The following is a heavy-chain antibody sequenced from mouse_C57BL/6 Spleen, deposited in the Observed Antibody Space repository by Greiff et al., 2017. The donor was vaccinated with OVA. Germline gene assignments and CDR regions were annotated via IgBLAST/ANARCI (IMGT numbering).Heavy chain of an antibody. D-gene: IGHD1-1*01. CDR3: ARYGDYGSSYLRGLDY. J-gene: IGHJ2*01. V-gene: IGHV7-3*01. CDR1: GFTFTDYY. Sequence: EVKLVESGGGLVQPGGSLSLSCAASGFTFTDYYMSWVRQPPGKALEWLGFIRNKANGYTTEYSASVKGRFTISRDNSQSILYLQMNALRAEDSATYDWARYGDYGSSYLRGLDYWGQGTTLTVSS. CDR2: IRNKANGYTT.